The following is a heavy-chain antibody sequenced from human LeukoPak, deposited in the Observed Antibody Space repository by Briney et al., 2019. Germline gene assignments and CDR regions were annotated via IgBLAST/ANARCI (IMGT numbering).Heavy chain of an antibody. J-gene: IGHJ6*02. V-gene: IGHV1-69*13. Sequence: GASVKVSCKASGGTFSSYAISWVRQAPGQGLEWMGGIIPIFGTANYAQKFQGRVTITADESTSTAYMELSSLRSGDTAVYYCARNVVVVPAAEDYYYYGMDVWGQGTTVTVSS. CDR3: ARNVVVVPAAEDYYYYGMDV. D-gene: IGHD2-2*01. CDR1: GGTFSSYA. CDR2: IIPIFGTA.